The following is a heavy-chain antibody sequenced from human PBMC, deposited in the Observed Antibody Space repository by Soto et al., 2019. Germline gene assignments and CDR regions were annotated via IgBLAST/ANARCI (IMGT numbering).Heavy chain of an antibody. V-gene: IGHV4-61*01. CDR2: IYYSGST. CDR3: ARYPRWECSGGSCYPKTFDP. D-gene: IGHD2-15*01. J-gene: IGHJ5*02. CDR1: GGSVSSGSYY. Sequence: PSETLSLTCTVSGGSVSSGSYYWSWIRQPPGKGLEWIGYIYYSGSTNYNPSLKSRVTISVDTSKNQFSLKLSSVTAADTAVYYCARYPRWECSGGSCYPKTFDPWGQGTLVTVSS.